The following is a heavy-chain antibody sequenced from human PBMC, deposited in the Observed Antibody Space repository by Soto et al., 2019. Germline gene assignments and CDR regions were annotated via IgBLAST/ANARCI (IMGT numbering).Heavy chain of an antibody. Sequence: QVQLVQSGAEVKKPGASVKVSCKASGYTFTSYDINWVRQATGQGLEWMGWMNPNSGNTGYAQKXXXXXXXXXXXXXXXXXXXXXXXXXXDTAVYXCAREYSSGWSKDWGQGTLVTVSS. CDR1: GYTFTSYD. CDR3: AREYSSGWSKD. CDR2: MNPNSGNT. V-gene: IGHV1-8*01. D-gene: IGHD6-19*01. J-gene: IGHJ4*02.